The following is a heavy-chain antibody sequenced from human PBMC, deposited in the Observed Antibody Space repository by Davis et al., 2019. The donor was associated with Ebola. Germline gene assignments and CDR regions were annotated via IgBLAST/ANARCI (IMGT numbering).Heavy chain of an antibody. Sequence: PSETLSLTCAASGFTFSSYWMSWVRQAPGKGLEWVANIKQDGSEKYYVDSVKGRFTISRDNAKNSLYLQMNSLRAEDTAVYYCARDFMVQGVNWGQGTLVTVSS. CDR2: IKQDGSEK. J-gene: IGHJ4*02. D-gene: IGHD3-10*01. V-gene: IGHV3-7*01. CDR3: ARDFMVQGVN. CDR1: GFTFSSYW.